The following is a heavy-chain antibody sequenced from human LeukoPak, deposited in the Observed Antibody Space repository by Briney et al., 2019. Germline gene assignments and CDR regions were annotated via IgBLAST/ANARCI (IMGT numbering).Heavy chain of an antibody. CDR2: ISAYNGNT. CDR1: GYTFTSYG. Sequence: ASVKVSCKASGYTFTSYGIIWVRQAPGQGLEWMGWISAYNGNTNYAQKLQGRVTMTTDTSTSTAYMELRSLRSDDTAVYYCASHHSSSLLSAFDYWGQGTLVTVSS. J-gene: IGHJ4*02. D-gene: IGHD6-6*01. CDR3: ASHHSSSLLSAFDY. V-gene: IGHV1-18*01.